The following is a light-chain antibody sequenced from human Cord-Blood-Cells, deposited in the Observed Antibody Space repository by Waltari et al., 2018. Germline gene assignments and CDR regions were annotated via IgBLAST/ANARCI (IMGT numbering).Light chain of an antibody. CDR1: QSVSSSY. Sequence: EIVLMQSSGHLSLSTGESATLSCRASQSVSSSYLAWYQQKPCQAPRLLIYSASSRATGIPDRFSGSGSGTDFTLTISRLEPEDFAVYYCQQYGSSTVFTFGPGTKVDIK. CDR3: QQYGSSTVFT. V-gene: IGKV3-20*01. CDR2: SAS. J-gene: IGKJ3*01.